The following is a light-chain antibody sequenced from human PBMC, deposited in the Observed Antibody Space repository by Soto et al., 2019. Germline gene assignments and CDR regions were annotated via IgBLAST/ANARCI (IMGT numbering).Light chain of an antibody. CDR1: QSVSTS. V-gene: IGKV3-11*01. Sequence: EIELTQSPATLSLSPGERATLSCRASQSVSTSLAWYQQKPGQAPRLLIYDASNRATGIPARFSGSGSGTDFTLTISSLEPEDFAVYYCQHRTNWPPFTFGPGTKVDI. CDR3: QHRTNWPPFT. CDR2: DAS. J-gene: IGKJ3*01.